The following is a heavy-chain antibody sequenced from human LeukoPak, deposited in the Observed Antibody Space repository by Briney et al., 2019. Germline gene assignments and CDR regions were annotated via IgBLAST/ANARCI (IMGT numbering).Heavy chain of an antibody. CDR1: GFTFSSYA. CDR3: AREEVTMIVGPSYYFDY. D-gene: IGHD3-22*01. V-gene: IGHV3-30*01. CDR2: ISYDGSNK. J-gene: IGHJ4*02. Sequence: GSLRLSCAASGFTFSSYAMHWVRQAPGKGLEWVAVISYDGSNKYYADSVKGRFTISRDNSENTLYLQMNSLRAEDMAVYYCAREEVTMIVGPSYYFDYWGQGTLVTVSS.